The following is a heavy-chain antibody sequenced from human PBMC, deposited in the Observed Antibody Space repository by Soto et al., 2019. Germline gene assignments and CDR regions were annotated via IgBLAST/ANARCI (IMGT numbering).Heavy chain of an antibody. V-gene: IGHV3-23*01. D-gene: IGHD1-20*01. J-gene: IGHJ4*02. Sequence: GGSLRLSCAASGFTFSSYAMSWVRQAPGKGLEWVSAISASVSITYYADSVKGRFTISRDNSKNTLFLQMNSLRVEDTAVYYCAKVRRYTNVCTLYWGKGTLVTVSS. CDR1: GFTFSSYA. CDR3: AKVRRYTNVCTLY. CDR2: ISASVSIT.